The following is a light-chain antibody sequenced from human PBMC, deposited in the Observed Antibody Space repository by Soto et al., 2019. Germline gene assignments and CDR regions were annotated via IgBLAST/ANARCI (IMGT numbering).Light chain of an antibody. CDR1: QSISSW. CDR3: QQYNSYSSTWT. CDR2: DAS. V-gene: IGKV1-5*01. J-gene: IGKJ1*01. Sequence: DIQMTQSPSTLSASVGDRVTITCRASQSISSWLAWYQQKPGKAPKLLIYDASSLESGVPSRFSGSGSGTECTLTISSLQPDDFATYYCQQYNSYSSTWTFGQGTKVEIK.